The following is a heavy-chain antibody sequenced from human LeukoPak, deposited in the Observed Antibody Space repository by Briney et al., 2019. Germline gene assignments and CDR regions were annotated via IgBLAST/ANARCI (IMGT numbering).Heavy chain of an antibody. CDR2: ISSRRSYI. Sequence: GGSLRLSCAASGFTFSSYSMNWVRQAPGKGLGWVSSISSRRSYIYYADSVKGGFTISRDNAKKSLYLQMNSLRAEDTAVYYCARDIAAAGLDYWGQGTLVTVSS. CDR3: ARDIAAAGLDY. J-gene: IGHJ4*02. V-gene: IGHV3-21*01. D-gene: IGHD6-13*01. CDR1: GFTFSSYS.